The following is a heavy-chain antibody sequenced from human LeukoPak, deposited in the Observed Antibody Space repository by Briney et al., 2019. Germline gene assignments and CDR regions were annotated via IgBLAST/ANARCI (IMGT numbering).Heavy chain of an antibody. D-gene: IGHD6-13*01. J-gene: IGHJ4*02. V-gene: IGHV1-18*01. CDR1: GCTFTSYG. CDR2: ISGYRGNT. Sequence: ASVKGSCKGSGCTFTSYGINWLRQAPGQGLDWMGWISGYRGNTNYAQNLQGRVTMTTDTSTSTAYMELRSLRSDDTAVYYCARVAEQLVDYWGQGTLVTVSS. CDR3: ARVAEQLVDY.